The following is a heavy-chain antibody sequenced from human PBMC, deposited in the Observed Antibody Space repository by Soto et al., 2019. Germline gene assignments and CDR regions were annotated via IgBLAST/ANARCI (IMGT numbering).Heavy chain of an antibody. CDR3: ARAGQWLFDY. CDR1: GGSVSSKSAG. Sequence: SQTLSLTFAISGGSVSSKSAGWNWIRQSPSRGLEWLGRTYYRSKWYSEYAVSVKGRITINPDTSKNQFSLQLNSVTPEDTALYYCARAGQWLFDYWGQGTLVTVSS. D-gene: IGHD6-19*01. CDR2: TYYRSKWYS. J-gene: IGHJ4*02. V-gene: IGHV6-1*01.